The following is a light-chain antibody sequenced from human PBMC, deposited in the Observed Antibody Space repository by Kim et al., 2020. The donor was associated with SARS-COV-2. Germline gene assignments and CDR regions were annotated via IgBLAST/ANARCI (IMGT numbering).Light chain of an antibody. V-gene: IGKV1-5*03. J-gene: IGKJ1*01. Sequence: DIQMTQSPSTVSASVGDTVTITCRASQSVSTWLAWYQQKAGKAPKLLIYRASSLESGVSSRFSGSGLGTEFTLTISSLQPDDFATYYCQKYDSDSGTFCQGTKVDIK. CDR1: QSVSTW. CDR3: QKYDSDSGT. CDR2: RAS.